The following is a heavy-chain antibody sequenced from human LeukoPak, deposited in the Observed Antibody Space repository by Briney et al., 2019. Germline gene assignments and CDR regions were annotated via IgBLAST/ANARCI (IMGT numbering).Heavy chain of an antibody. CDR1: GYTFTSYG. CDR2: ISAYNGNT. J-gene: IGHJ4*02. Sequence: GASVKVSCKASGYTFTSYGISWVRQAPGQGLEWMGWISAYNGNTNYAQKLQGRVTMTTDTSTSTAYMELRSLRSDDTAVYYCARAPPSRGQWLTRPFDYWGQGTLVTVSS. CDR3: ARAPPSRGQWLTRPFDY. D-gene: IGHD6-19*01. V-gene: IGHV1-18*01.